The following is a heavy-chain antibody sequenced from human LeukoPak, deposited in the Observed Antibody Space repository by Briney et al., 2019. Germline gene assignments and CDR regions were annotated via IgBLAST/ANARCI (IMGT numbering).Heavy chain of an antibody. Sequence: SETLSLTCAVYGGSFSGYYWSWIRQPPGKGLEWIGEINHSGSTNYNPSLKSRVTISVDTSKNQFSLKLSSVTAADTAVYYCARGLQSGDYFYFDYWGQGTLVTVSS. D-gene: IGHD4-17*01. V-gene: IGHV4-34*01. J-gene: IGHJ4*02. CDR3: ARGLQSGDYFYFDY. CDR1: GGSFSGYY. CDR2: INHSGST.